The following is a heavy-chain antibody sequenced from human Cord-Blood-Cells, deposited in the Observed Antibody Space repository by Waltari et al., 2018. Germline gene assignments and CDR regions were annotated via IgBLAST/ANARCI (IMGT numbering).Heavy chain of an antibody. CDR2: IYYSGST. CDR1: GGSISSRSYY. V-gene: IGHV4-39*01. D-gene: IGHD3-10*01. CDR3: ARHEGMWFDP. Sequence: LQLQESGPGLVKPSETLSLTCTVSGGSISSRSYYWGWIRQPPGKGLEWIGSIYYSGSTYYNPSLKSRVTISVDTSKNQFSLKLSSVTAADTAVYYCARHEGMWFDPWGQGTLVTVSS. J-gene: IGHJ5*02.